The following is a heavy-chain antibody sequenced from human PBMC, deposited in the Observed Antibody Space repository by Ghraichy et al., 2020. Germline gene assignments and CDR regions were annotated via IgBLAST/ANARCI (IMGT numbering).Heavy chain of an antibody. CDR2: ITGSSITI. V-gene: IGHV3-48*01. J-gene: IGHJ2*01. D-gene: IGHD2/OR15-2a*01. CDR3: ARLPFPRRPAVVIWYFDP. CDR1: GFSFSDYS. Sequence: GGSLRLSCEGSGFSFSDYSMSWVRLAPRKALEWVSYITGSSITIFYTDSVKGRFTISRDNAKNSLYLQMNSLRAEDTAVYYCARLPFPRRPAVVIWYFDPWGPGARVTCSS.